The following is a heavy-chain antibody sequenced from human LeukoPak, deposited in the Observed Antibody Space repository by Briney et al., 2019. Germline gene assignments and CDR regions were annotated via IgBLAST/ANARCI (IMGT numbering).Heavy chain of an antibody. D-gene: IGHD2-8*02. J-gene: IGHJ3*01. CDR3: AAETYIQWCCNFDV. V-gene: IGHV1-58*02. Sequence: SVKVSCKTSGLTFSTSAIQWVRQARGQSLEWMGWIVVGNGNTRYAQKLQERLTITRDMSTSTAYMELSSLRSEDTAVYYCAAETYIQWCCNFDVWGQGTLITVSS. CDR2: IVVGNGNT. CDR1: GLTFSTSA.